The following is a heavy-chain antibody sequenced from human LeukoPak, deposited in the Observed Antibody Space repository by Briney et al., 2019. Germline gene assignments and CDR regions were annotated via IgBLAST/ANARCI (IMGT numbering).Heavy chain of an antibody. D-gene: IGHD3-22*01. CDR3: ARVVGGYYVRWYFDL. CDR2: IYTSGST. Sequence: PSETLSLTCTVSGGSISSSSYYWGWIRQPPGKGLEWIGRIYTSGSTNYNPSLKSRVTMSVDTSKNQFSLKLSSVTAADTAVYYCARVVGGYYVRWYFDLWGRGTLVTVSS. CDR1: GGSISSSSYY. J-gene: IGHJ2*01. V-gene: IGHV4-61*05.